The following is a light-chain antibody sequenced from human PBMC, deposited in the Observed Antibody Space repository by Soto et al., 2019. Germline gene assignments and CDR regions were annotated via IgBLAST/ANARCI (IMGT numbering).Light chain of an antibody. V-gene: IGKV3-20*01. Sequence: EIVLTQSPCTLALSPGERATLSCRASQSVSSSYLAWYQQKPGQAPRLLIYGASSRATGIPDRFSGSGSGTDFTLTISRLAPEDFAVYYCQQYGSSPITFGQGTRLEIK. CDR3: QQYGSSPIT. CDR2: GAS. CDR1: QSVSSSY. J-gene: IGKJ5*01.